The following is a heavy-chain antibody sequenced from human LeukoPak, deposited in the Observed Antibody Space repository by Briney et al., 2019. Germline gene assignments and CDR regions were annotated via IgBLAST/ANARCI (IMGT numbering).Heavy chain of an antibody. D-gene: IGHD6-19*01. CDR3: AREVAVAGTGY. J-gene: IGHJ4*02. V-gene: IGHV4-39*07. Sequence: SSETLSLTCTVSGGSISSSSYYWGWIRQPPGKGLEWIGSIYYSGSTYYNPSLKSRVTISVDTSKNQFSLKLSSVTATDTAVYYCAREVAVAGTGYWGQGTLVTVSS. CDR2: IYYSGST. CDR1: GGSISSSSYY.